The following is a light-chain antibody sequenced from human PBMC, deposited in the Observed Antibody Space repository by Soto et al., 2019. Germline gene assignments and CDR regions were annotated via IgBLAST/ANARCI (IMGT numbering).Light chain of an antibody. CDR1: QAISTA. CDR2: DAS. V-gene: IGKV1D-13*01. Sequence: AIQLTQSPSSLSAFVGDRVTITCRASQAISTALAWYQQKPGMSPRLLIDDASNLESGVPPRFSGSGSGTDFSLTISSLQPEDFASYYCQQFHNYPVTFGGGTKVEIK. CDR3: QQFHNYPVT. J-gene: IGKJ4*01.